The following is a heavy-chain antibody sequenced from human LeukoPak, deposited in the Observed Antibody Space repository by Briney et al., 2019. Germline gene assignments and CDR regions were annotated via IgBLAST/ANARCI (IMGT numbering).Heavy chain of an antibody. CDR2: INHSGST. V-gene: IGHV4-34*01. Sequence: PSETLSLTCAVYGGSFSGYYWSWIRQPPGKGLEWIGEINHSGSTSYNPSLKSRVTISVDTSKNQFSLKLSSVTAADTAVYYCARMGRDGYNYGGYWGQGTLVTVSS. J-gene: IGHJ4*02. CDR3: ARMGRDGYNYGGY. CDR1: GGSFSGYY. D-gene: IGHD5-24*01.